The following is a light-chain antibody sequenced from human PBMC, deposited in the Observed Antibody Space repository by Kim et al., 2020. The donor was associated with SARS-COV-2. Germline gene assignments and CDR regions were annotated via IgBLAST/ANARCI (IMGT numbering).Light chain of an antibody. V-gene: IGKV1-39*01. J-gene: IGKJ2*01. Sequence: DIQMTQSPSSLSASVGDRVTITCRASQSISSYLNWYQQKPGKAPKLLIYAASSLQSGVPSRFSGSGSGTDFTLTISSLQPEYFASYHCQQNYSTPHTFGQET. CDR2: AAS. CDR3: QQNYSTPHT. CDR1: QSISSY.